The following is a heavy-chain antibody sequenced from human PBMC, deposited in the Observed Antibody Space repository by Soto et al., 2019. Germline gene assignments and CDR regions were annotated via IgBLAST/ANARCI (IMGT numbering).Heavy chain of an antibody. V-gene: IGHV4-30-4*01. CDR1: GGSISSGDYY. D-gene: IGHD2-15*01. Sequence: QVQLQESGPGLVKPSQTLSLTCTVSGGSISSGDYYWSWIRQPPGKGLEWIGYIYYSGSAYYNPSLQRRITISVDTAKNQFSLQLSSVTGADTAVDYCARGWSAYFDYWGHGTLVTVSS. CDR3: ARGWSAYFDY. J-gene: IGHJ4*01. CDR2: IYYSGSA.